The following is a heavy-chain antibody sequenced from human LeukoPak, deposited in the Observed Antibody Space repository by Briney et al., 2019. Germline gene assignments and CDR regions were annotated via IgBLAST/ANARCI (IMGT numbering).Heavy chain of an antibody. CDR2: ISSSSDYI. V-gene: IGHV3-21*01. D-gene: IGHD5-24*01. CDR3: ASNRRDVGTYLDY. CDR1: GFIFTTYS. J-gene: IGHJ4*02. Sequence: GGSLRLSCAASGFIFTTYSMNWVRQAPGKGLEWVSAISSSSDYIFYADSVKGRFTISRDNAKDSLYLQMNNLRAEDTAVYYCASNRRDVGTYLDYWGQGALVAVSS.